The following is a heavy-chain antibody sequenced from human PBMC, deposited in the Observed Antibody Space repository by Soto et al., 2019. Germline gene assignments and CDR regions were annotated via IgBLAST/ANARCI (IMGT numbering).Heavy chain of an antibody. CDR3: ASGFDSDGLYNGGHP. CDR1: GGSISTTNW. CDR2: ILHIGIT. Sequence: VQLQESGPGLVKPSGTLSLTCTVSGGSISTTNWWSWVRQSPGKGLEWIGEILHIGITNYNPSLKSRVTISIDKSKNQFSLRLSSVTAADTAVYYCASGFDSDGLYNGGHPWGQGTLVSVSS. V-gene: IGHV4-4*02. J-gene: IGHJ5*02. D-gene: IGHD3-22*01.